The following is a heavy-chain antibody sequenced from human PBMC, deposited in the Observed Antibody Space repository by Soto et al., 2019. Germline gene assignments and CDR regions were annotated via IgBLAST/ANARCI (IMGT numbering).Heavy chain of an antibody. D-gene: IGHD1-26*01. Sequence: QLQLVQSGAEVREPGSSVKVSCKASGGTFSSYTVIWVRQAPGQGLEWMGGITPILNIAKYAEKFQGRVTITADESTSTVNMHLSSLRSEDTAVYFCARGYYSGSNPSSVDYWGQGTLVAVSS. J-gene: IGHJ4*02. CDR1: GGTFSSYT. CDR2: ITPILNIA. V-gene: IGHV1-69*01. CDR3: ARGYYSGSNPSSVDY.